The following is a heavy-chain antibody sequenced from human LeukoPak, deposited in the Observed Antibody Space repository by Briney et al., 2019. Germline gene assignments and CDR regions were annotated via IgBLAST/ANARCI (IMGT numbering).Heavy chain of an antibody. V-gene: IGHV1-46*01. Sequence: ASVKVSCKASGYTFTSYYMHWVRQAPGQGLEWMGIVNPSGGSTSYAQKFQGRVTITRNTSISTAYMELSSLRSEDTAVYYCARGRLAARVRFDPWGQGTLVTVSS. J-gene: IGHJ5*02. D-gene: IGHD3-3*02. CDR1: GYTFTSYY. CDR2: VNPSGGST. CDR3: ARGRLAARVRFDP.